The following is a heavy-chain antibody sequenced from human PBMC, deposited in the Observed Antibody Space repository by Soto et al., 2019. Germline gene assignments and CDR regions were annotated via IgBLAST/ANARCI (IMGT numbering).Heavy chain of an antibody. V-gene: IGHV3-9*01. Sequence: EVQVVESGGGLVQPGRSLRLSCAASGFSFPDYAMHWVRQVPGKGLEWFSGISWNGGTRGYADSVKGRFTISRDNAKNSLYLQMNSLRAEDTALYYCAKEAENSGGYRPYGMDVWGQGTTVTVSS. CDR3: AKEAENSGGYRPYGMDV. D-gene: IGHD1-26*01. CDR2: ISWNGGTR. J-gene: IGHJ6*02. CDR1: GFSFPDYA.